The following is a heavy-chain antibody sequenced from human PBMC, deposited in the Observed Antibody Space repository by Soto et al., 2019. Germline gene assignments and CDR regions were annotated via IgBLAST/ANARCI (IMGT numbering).Heavy chain of an antibody. CDR3: ASGYCSGGSCYSAGYYYYMDV. Sequence: SVKVSSKASGGTFSSYTISWVRQAPGQGLEWMGRIIPILGIANYAQKFQGRVTITADKSTSTAYMELSSLRSEDTAVYYCASGYCSGGSCYSAGYYYYMDVWGKGTTVTVSS. CDR2: IIPILGIA. CDR1: GGTFSSYT. D-gene: IGHD2-15*01. V-gene: IGHV1-69*02. J-gene: IGHJ6*03.